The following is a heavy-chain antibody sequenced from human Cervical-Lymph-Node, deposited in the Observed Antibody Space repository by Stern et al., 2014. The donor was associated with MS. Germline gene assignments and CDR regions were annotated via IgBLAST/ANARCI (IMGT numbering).Heavy chain of an antibody. D-gene: IGHD3-22*01. Sequence: QVQLVQSGAEVKKPGASVKVSCKASGYTFTSYYMHWVRQAPGQGLEWMGIINPSGGSTSYAQKFQGRVTMTRDTSTSTVYMELSSLRSEDTAVYYCAARPRQYDSSGYFLPGDDYWGQGTLVTVSS. V-gene: IGHV1-46*03. J-gene: IGHJ4*02. CDR3: AARPRQYDSSGYFLPGDDY. CDR1: GYTFTSYY. CDR2: INPSGGST.